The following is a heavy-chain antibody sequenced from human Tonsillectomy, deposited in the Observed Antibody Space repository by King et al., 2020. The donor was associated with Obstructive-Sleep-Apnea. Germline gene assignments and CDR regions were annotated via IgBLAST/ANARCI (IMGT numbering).Heavy chain of an antibody. D-gene: IGHD3-22*01. V-gene: IGHV3-23*04. J-gene: IGHJ4*02. CDR2: IICGGGRT. CDR1: GFTFSNYA. CDR3: AKDLDYYDSSGLFDY. Sequence: VQLVESGGGLVQPGGSLRLSSAASGFTFSNYALSWVRQAPGKGREWFSAIICGGGRTYYADSVKGRFTLSRDNSKNTQYLQMNSLRAEDTPVYYCAKDLDYYDSSGLFDYWGQGTLVTVSS.